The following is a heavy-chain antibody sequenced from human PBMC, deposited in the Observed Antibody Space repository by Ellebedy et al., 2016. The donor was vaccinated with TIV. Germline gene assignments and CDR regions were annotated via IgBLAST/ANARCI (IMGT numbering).Heavy chain of an antibody. D-gene: IGHD7-27*01. V-gene: IGHV1-69*13. Sequence: SVKVSXXASGGTFSSYAISWVRQAPGQGLEWMGGIIPIFGTANYAQKFQGRVTITADESTSTAYMELSSLRSEDTAVYYCARALTGDHDAFDIWGQGTMVTVSS. CDR1: GGTFSSYA. J-gene: IGHJ3*02. CDR2: IIPIFGTA. CDR3: ARALTGDHDAFDI.